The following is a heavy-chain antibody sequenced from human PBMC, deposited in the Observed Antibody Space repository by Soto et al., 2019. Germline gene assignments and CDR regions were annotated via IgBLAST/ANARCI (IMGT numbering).Heavy chain of an antibody. CDR2: IYYSGST. CDR3: ARHQGDSGSRYPWVYYYYYGMDV. D-gene: IGHD1-26*01. CDR1: GGSISSSSYY. Sequence: SETLSLTCTVSGGSISSSSYYWGWIRQPPGKGLEWIGSIYYSGSTYYNPSLKSRVTISVDTSKNQFSLKLSSVTAADTAVYYCARHQGDSGSRYPWVYYYYYGMDVWGQGTMVTVSS. J-gene: IGHJ6*02. V-gene: IGHV4-39*01.